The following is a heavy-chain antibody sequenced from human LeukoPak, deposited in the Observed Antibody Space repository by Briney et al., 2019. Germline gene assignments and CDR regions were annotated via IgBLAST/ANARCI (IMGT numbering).Heavy chain of an antibody. CDR1: GGSISSYY. CDR2: IYTSGST. D-gene: IGHD2-2*01. J-gene: IGHJ5*02. V-gene: IGHV4-4*07. Sequence: PSETLSLTCTVSGGSISSYYWSWIRQPAGKGLEWIGRIYTSGSTNYNPSLKSRVTMSVDTSKNQFSLKLSSVTAADTAVYYCARDRKGYCSSTSCPHWFDPWGQGTLVTVSS. CDR3: ARDRKGYCSSTSCPHWFDP.